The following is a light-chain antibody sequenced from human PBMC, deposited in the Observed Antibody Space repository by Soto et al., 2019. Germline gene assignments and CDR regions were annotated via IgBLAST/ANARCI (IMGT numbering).Light chain of an antibody. V-gene: IGKV3-15*01. CDR3: QQFNDWPLT. J-gene: IGKJ4*01. CDR1: QSVSSN. CDR2: GAS. Sequence: EIVMTQSPATLSVSPGERATLSCRASQSVSSNLAWYQQKPGQAPRLLIYGASTGATGLPARFTGSGSGTEFTLTISSLQSEDFAVYYCQQFNDWPLTFGGGTKVEIK.